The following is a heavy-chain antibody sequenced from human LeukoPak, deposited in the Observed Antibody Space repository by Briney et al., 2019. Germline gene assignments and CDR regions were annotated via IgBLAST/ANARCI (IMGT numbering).Heavy chain of an antibody. V-gene: IGHV4-38-2*01. J-gene: IGHJ6*04. CDR2: IFHSGST. D-gene: IGHD3-10*01. CDR3: ARASGSYGSGSYYYYGMDV. Sequence: SETLSLTCAVSGYSISSGYYWGWIRQPPGKGLEWIGSIFHSGSTYYNPSLKSRVNMSVDTPKNQISLKLSSVTAADTAVYYCARASGSYGSGSYYYYGMDVWGKGTTVTVSS. CDR1: GYSISSGYY.